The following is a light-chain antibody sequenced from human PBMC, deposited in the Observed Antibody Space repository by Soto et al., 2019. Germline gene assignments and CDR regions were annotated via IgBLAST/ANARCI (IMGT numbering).Light chain of an antibody. J-gene: IGLJ1*01. CDR2: EVT. Sequence: QSVLTQPPSASGSPGQSVTISCTGASSDVGGYNYVSWYQQHPGKAPKLMIYEVTKRPSGVPDRFSGSKSGNTASLTVSGLQAEGEADYYCTSYTITSPYVFGTGTKVTVL. CDR1: SSDVGGYNY. CDR3: TSYTITSPYV. V-gene: IGLV2-8*01.